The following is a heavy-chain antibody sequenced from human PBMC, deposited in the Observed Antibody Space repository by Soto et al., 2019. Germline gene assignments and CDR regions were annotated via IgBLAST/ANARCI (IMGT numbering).Heavy chain of an antibody. J-gene: IGHJ4*02. V-gene: IGHV3-30-3*01. CDR1: GFTFSSYA. CDR2: ISYDGSNK. CDR3: ARDRVTMVRGVIITRKGFDY. Sequence: QVQLVESGGGVVQPGRSLRLSCAASGFTFSSYAMHWVRQAPGKGLEWVAVISYDGSNKYYADSEKGRFTISRDNSKNTLYLQMNSLRAEDTAVYYCARDRVTMVRGVIITRKGFDYWGQGTLVTVSS. D-gene: IGHD3-10*01.